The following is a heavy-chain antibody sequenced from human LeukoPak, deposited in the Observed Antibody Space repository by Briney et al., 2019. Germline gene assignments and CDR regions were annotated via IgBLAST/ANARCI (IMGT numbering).Heavy chain of an antibody. CDR2: INPNSGGT. CDR1: GYTFTGYY. J-gene: IGHJ4*02. CDR3: ARGGVSSTSGHFDY. D-gene: IGHD2-2*01. Sequence: ASVKVSCKASGYTFTGYYMHWVRQAPGQGLEWMGWINPNSGGTNYAQKFQGRVTITADESTSTAHMELSSLRSEDTAVYYCARGGVSSTSGHFDYWGQGTLVTVSS. V-gene: IGHV1-2*02.